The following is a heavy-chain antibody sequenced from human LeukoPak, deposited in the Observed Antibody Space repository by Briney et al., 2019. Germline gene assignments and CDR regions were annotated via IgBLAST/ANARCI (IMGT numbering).Heavy chain of an antibody. CDR1: GGSFSGYY. Sequence: SETLSLTCAVYGGSFSGYYWSWIRQPPGKGLEWIGEINHSGSTNYNPSLKSRVTISVDTSKNQFSLKLSSVTAADTAVYYCARGGPVYSSSWYWFDPWGQGTLVTVSS. D-gene: IGHD6-13*01. CDR2: INHSGST. J-gene: IGHJ5*02. CDR3: ARGGPVYSSSWYWFDP. V-gene: IGHV4-34*01.